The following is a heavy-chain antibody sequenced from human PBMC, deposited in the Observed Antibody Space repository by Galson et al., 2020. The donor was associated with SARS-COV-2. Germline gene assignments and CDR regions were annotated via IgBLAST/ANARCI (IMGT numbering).Heavy chain of an antibody. CDR3: ARQGGEYYDSSGYYLPGWFDP. J-gene: IGHJ5*02. V-gene: IGHV1-69*13. CDR1: GGTFSSYA. CDR2: TIPIFGTA. Sequence: SVKVSCKPSGGTFSSYAISWVRQAPGHGLERMGGTIPIFGTANSAQKFQGTVTNTADESTGTAYMELSRLGSEDTAVYYCARQGGEYYDSSGYYLPGWFDPWGQGTLVTVSS. D-gene: IGHD3-22*01.